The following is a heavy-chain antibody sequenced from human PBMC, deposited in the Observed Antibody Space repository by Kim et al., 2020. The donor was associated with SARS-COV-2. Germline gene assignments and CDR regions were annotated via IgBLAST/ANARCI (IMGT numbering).Heavy chain of an antibody. CDR3: AKDRMSSSWDVLDS. CDR1: GFTFDDYA. V-gene: IGHV3-43D*03. CDR2: ISWDGGST. Sequence: GGSLRLSCAASGFTFDDYAMHWVRQPPGKGLEWVSLISWDGGSTYYADSVEGRFTVSRDNSRNSLFLQMNSVRTEDTAFYYCAKDRMSSSWDVLDSWGQGTLVTVPS. D-gene: IGHD6-13*01. J-gene: IGHJ4*02.